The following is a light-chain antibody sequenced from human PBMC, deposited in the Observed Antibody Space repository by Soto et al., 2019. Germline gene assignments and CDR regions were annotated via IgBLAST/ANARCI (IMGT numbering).Light chain of an antibody. CDR1: QSISSW. J-gene: IGKJ1*01. CDR2: DAF. CDR3: QQYNSYWT. Sequence: DIPMTQSPSTLSASVGDRVTITCRASQSISSWLAWYQQKPGKAPKLLIYDAFSLESGVPSRFSGSGSGTEFTLTISSLQPDDFATYYCQQYNSYWTFGQGTMVDIK. V-gene: IGKV1-5*01.